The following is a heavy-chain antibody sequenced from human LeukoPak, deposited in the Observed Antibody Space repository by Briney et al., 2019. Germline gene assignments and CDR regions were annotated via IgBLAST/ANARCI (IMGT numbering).Heavy chain of an antibody. Sequence: GGSLRLSCTTSGFTFGDYVVSWFRQAPGKGLEWVSYISSSSSTIYYADSVKGRFTISRDNAKNSLYLQMNSLRAEDTAVYYCARGQRITMVRGAQIYYYYGMDVWGQGTTVTVSS. D-gene: IGHD3-10*01. CDR1: GFTFGDYV. CDR3: ARGQRITMVRGAQIYYYYGMDV. V-gene: IGHV3-11*01. J-gene: IGHJ6*02. CDR2: ISSSSSTI.